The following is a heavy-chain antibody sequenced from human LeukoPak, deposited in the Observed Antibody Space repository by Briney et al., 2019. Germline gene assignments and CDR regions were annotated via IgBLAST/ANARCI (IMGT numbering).Heavy chain of an antibody. CDR2: IYHSGST. J-gene: IGHJ5*02. V-gene: IGHV4-34*01. CDR1: GGSFSGYY. CDR3: ARGSLYNWFDP. Sequence: SETLSLTCAVYGGSFSGYYWSWIRQPPGKGLEWIGYIYHSGSTYYNPSLKSRVTISVDRSKNQFSLKLSSVTAADTAVYYCARGSLYNWFDPWGQGTLVTVSS.